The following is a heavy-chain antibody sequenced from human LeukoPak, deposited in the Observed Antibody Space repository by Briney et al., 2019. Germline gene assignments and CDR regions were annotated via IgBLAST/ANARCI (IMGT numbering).Heavy chain of an antibody. CDR1: GFTFDDYA. CDR3: AKDMKLRLGPPFDS. CDR2: ISTDGGST. D-gene: IGHD3-16*01. V-gene: IGHV3-43*02. Sequence: GGSLSLSCAASGFTFDDYAMHWVRQAPGKGLEWVSLISTDGGSTYYADSVKGRFTISRDNSKNSLYLQMNTLRTEDTALYYCAKDMKLRLGPPFDSWGQGTLVTVSS. J-gene: IGHJ4*02.